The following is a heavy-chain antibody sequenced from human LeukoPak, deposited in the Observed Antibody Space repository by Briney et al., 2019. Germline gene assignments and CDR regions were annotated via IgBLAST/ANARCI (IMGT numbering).Heavy chain of an antibody. V-gene: IGHV4-61*02. Sequence: SETLSLTCTVSGGSISSGSYYWSWIRQPAGKGLEWIGRIYTSGSTNYNPSLKSRVTISVDTSKNQFSLKLSSVTAADTAVYYCASYSSGWDAFDIWGQGTMVTVSS. D-gene: IGHD6-19*01. CDR3: ASYSSGWDAFDI. CDR1: GGSISSGSYY. CDR2: IYTSGST. J-gene: IGHJ3*02.